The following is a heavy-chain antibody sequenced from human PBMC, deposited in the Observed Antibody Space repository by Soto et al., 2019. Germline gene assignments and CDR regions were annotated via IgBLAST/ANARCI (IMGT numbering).Heavy chain of an antibody. CDR3: AKDRPSYYDFWSGYYTAY. J-gene: IGHJ4*02. V-gene: IGHV3-23*01. D-gene: IGHD3-3*01. CDR1: GFTFSSYA. CDR2: ISGSGGST. Sequence: GGSLRLSCAASGFTFSSYAMSWVRQAPGKGLEWVSGISGSGGSTYYADSVKGRFTISRDNSKNTLYLQMNSLRAEDTAVYYCAKDRPSYYDFWSGYYTAYWGQGTLVTVSS.